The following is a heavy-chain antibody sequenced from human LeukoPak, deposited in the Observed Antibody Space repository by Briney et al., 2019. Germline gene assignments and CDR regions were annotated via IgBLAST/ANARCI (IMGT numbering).Heavy chain of an antibody. Sequence: GGFLRVSCAASGFTFDDYAMHWVRHAPGKSLEWVSLISGDGGSTYYADSVKGRFTISRDNSKNSLYLQMNSLRTEDTALYYCAKELTATVTLDYWGQGTLVTVSS. D-gene: IGHD5-18*01. CDR1: GFTFDDYA. J-gene: IGHJ4*02. V-gene: IGHV3-43*02. CDR2: ISGDGGST. CDR3: AKELTATVTLDY.